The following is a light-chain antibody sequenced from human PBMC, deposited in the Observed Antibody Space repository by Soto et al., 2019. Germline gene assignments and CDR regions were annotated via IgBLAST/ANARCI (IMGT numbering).Light chain of an antibody. CDR1: QGTRND. CDR2: AAS. J-gene: IGKJ4*01. Sequence: DIQMTQSPSSLSASVGDRVTITCRASQGTRNDLTWYQQKVGKAPKRLISAASSLQSGVPSRFSGSGSGTEFTLTISSLQPEDLATYYCLQHNSDPFTFGGGTKVEIE. V-gene: IGKV1-17*01. CDR3: LQHNSDPFT.